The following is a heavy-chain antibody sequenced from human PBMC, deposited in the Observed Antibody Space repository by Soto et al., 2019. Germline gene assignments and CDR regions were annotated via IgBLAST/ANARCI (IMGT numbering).Heavy chain of an antibody. CDR3: ARGRPRNWFDP. CDR1: GGSIRSSNW. J-gene: IGHJ5*02. Sequence: QVQLQESGTGLVKPSGTLSLTCAVSGGSIRSSNWWSWVRQPPGKGLEWIGENDHSGSTNYNPSLKGRVTISVDKSKNQFSLKRSSVPAADTAVYYCARGRPRNWFDPWGQGTLVTVSS. D-gene: IGHD6-25*01. V-gene: IGHV4-4*02. CDR2: NDHSGST.